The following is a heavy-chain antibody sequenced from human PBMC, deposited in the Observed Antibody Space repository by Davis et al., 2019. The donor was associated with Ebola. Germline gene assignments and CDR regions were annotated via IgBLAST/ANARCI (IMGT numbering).Heavy chain of an antibody. CDR1: GGSFSGYY. J-gene: IGHJ4*02. Sequence: SETLSLTCAVYGGSFSGYYWSWIRQPPGKGLEWIGEINHSGSTNYNPSLKSRVTISVDTSKNQFSLKLSSVTAADTAVYYCARARLDIVLMVYASEGLDYWGQGTLVTVSS. V-gene: IGHV4-34*01. CDR3: ARARLDIVLMVYASEGLDY. CDR2: INHSGST. D-gene: IGHD2-8*01.